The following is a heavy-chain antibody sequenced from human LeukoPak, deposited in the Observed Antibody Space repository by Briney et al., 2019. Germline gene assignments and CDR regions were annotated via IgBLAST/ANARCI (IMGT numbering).Heavy chain of an antibody. D-gene: IGHD5-12*01. CDR1: GGSISSYY. CDR3: ARLSGFHWSDP. Sequence: SETLSLTCTVSGGSISSYYWSWIRQPPGKGLEWIGYIYYSGSTNYNPSLKSRVTISSVTAADTAVYYCARLSGFHWSDPWGQGTLVTVSS. CDR2: IYYSGST. V-gene: IGHV4-59*01. J-gene: IGHJ5*02.